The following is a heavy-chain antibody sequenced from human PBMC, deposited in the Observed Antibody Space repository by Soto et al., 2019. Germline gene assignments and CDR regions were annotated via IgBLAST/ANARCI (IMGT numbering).Heavy chain of an antibody. CDR2: IYPGDSDT. Sequence: GESLTLSCKGSGYSFTSYWIGWVRQMPGKGLEWMGIIYPGDSDTRYSPSFQGQVTISADKSISTAYLQWSSLKASDTAMYYCAREGGYCSSTSCYTPFAFDIWGQGTMVTVSS. J-gene: IGHJ3*02. D-gene: IGHD2-2*02. CDR1: GYSFTSYW. CDR3: AREGGYCSSTSCYTPFAFDI. V-gene: IGHV5-51*01.